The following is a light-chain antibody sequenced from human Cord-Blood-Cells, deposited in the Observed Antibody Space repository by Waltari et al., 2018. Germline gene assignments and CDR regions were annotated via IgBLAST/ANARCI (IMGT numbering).Light chain of an antibody. Sequence: QSALTQPASVSGSPGQSITIPCTGTSSDVGGYHYVSWYQQHPGKAPKLMIYEVSNRPSGVSNRFSGSKSGNTASLTISGLQAEDKADYYCSSYTSSSNVFGTGTKVTVL. J-gene: IGLJ1*01. CDR1: SSDVGGYHY. CDR2: EVS. V-gene: IGLV2-14*01. CDR3: SSYTSSSNV.